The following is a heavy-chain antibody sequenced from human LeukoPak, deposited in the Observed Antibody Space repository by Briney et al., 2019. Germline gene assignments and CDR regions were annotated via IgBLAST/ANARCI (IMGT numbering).Heavy chain of an antibody. D-gene: IGHD6-13*01. V-gene: IGHV6-1*01. CDR1: GDSVSSNSAA. J-gene: IGHJ4*02. Sequence: SQTLSLTCAISGDSVSSNSAAWNWIRQSPSRGLEWLGRTYYRSKWYDDYAVSVNSRMTINTDTSKNQFSLQLNSVTPEDTAVYYCARRSAGNHRNLNFDFWGQGTLVTVSS. CDR2: TYYRSKWYD. CDR3: ARRSAGNHRNLNFDF.